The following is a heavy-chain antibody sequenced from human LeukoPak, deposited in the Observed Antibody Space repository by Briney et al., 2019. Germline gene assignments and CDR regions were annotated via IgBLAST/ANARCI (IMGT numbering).Heavy chain of an antibody. V-gene: IGHV4-4*07. CDR1: GGSISGYY. D-gene: IGHD6-13*01. J-gene: IGHJ4*02. CDR3: ARSAFLVTAPGLYYFDY. CDR2: IYTSGST. Sequence: SSETLSLTCTVSGGSISGYYWSWIRQPAGKGLEWIGRIYTSGSTNYNPSLKGRVTMSVATSKNQFSLHLSSVTAADTAVYYCARSAFLVTAPGLYYFDYWGQGTLVAVSS.